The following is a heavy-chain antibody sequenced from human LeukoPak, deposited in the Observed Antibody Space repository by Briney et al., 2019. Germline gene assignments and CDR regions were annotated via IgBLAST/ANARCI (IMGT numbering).Heavy chain of an antibody. CDR3: ARAYTRPQPFDY. Sequence: GASLKISCKGSGYTFATYWIGWVRQMPGKGLEWVGIIYPGDSATRYSPSFQGHVTISADKSINTAYLQWSSLKASDTAMYYCARAYTRPQPFDYWGQGTLVTVS. D-gene: IGHD2-2*02. V-gene: IGHV5-51*01. CDR2: IYPGDSAT. CDR1: GYTFATYW. J-gene: IGHJ4*02.